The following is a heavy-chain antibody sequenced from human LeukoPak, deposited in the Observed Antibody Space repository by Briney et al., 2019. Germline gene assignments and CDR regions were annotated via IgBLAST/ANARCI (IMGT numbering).Heavy chain of an antibody. J-gene: IGHJ1*01. Sequence: PGGSLRLSCLASGYTFSSYSINWVRQAPGKGLEWVSSISVRSNYIYYADSVRGRFRISRDDARDSLYLQMNSLRAEDTAVYYCVRLRRNSETSGCYYYYHFWGQGTQGTVSS. CDR1: GYTFSSYS. V-gene: IGHV3-21*01. CDR2: ISVRSNYI. CDR3: VRLRRNSETSGCYYYYHF. D-gene: IGHD1-26*01.